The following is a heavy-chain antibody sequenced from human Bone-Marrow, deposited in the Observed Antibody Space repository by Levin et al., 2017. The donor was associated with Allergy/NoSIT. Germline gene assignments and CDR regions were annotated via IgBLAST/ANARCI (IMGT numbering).Heavy chain of an antibody. CDR2: INAGNGNT. CDR1: GYTFTSYA. D-gene: IGHD3-22*01. V-gene: IGHV1-3*01. CDR3: AREGYDSSGYYTVNYYYYGMDV. J-gene: IGHJ6*02. Sequence: GESLKISCKASGYTFTSYAMHWVRQAPGQRLEWMGWINAGNGNTKYSQKFQGRVTITRDTSASTAYMELSSLRSEDTAVYYCAREGYDSSGYYTVNYYYYGMDVWGQGTTVTVSS.